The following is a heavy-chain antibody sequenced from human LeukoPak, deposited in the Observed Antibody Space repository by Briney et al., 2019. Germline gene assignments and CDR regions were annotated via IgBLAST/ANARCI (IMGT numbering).Heavy chain of an antibody. CDR1: GGSFSGHY. CDR3: RFGEFGRYYYMDV. CDR2: INHSGST. D-gene: IGHD3-10*01. V-gene: IGHV4-34*01. Sequence: PSETLSLTCAVYGGSFSGHYWSWIRQPPGKGLEWIGEINHSGSTNYNPSLKSRVTISVDTSKNQFSLKLSSVTAADTAVYYCRFGEFGRYYYMDVWGKGTTVTISS. J-gene: IGHJ6*03.